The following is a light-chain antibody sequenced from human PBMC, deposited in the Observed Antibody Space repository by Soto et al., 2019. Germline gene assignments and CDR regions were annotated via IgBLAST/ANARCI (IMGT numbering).Light chain of an antibody. CDR2: DVT. CDR1: SSDVGGYDY. CDR3: CSYAGTYTHVV. V-gene: IGLV2-11*01. Sequence: QSVLTQPRSVSGSPGQSVTISCTGTSSDVGGYDYVSWYQQYPGKAPKVMIYDVTKRPSGVPDRFSGSKSGNMASLTISGLQAEDEADYYCCSYAGTYTHVVFGGGTKLTVL. J-gene: IGLJ2*01.